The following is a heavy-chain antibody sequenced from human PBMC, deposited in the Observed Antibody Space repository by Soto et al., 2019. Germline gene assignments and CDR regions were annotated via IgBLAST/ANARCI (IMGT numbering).Heavy chain of an antibody. V-gene: IGHV3-30*03. CDR2: ISYDGGLQ. Sequence: QAHLVESGGGMVQPGRSLRLSCAASGFTFTSYGMHWVRQAPGTRLEWVAVISYDGGLQHYADSVKGRFTISRDNSKNKVLLQMNSLRAEDTAVYYCVSDRGYGHASVPYSWGQGTLVSVSS. CDR1: GFTFTSYG. D-gene: IGHD5-18*01. J-gene: IGHJ4*02. CDR3: VSDRGYGHASVPYS.